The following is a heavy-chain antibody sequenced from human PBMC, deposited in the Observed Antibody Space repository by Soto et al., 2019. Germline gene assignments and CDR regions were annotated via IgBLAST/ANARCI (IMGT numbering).Heavy chain of an antibody. J-gene: IGHJ4*02. CDR1: GFTFSSYA. D-gene: IGHD1-1*01. CDR3: AKRATVSYLDY. CDR2: ISGSGDST. V-gene: IGHV3-23*01. Sequence: EVQLLESGGGLVQPGGSLRLSCAASGFTFSSYAMSWVRQAPGKGLEWVSVISGSGDSTYYADSVKGRFTISRDNSKNTLYLKMNSLRAENTAVYYCAKRATVSYLDYWGQGTLVTVST.